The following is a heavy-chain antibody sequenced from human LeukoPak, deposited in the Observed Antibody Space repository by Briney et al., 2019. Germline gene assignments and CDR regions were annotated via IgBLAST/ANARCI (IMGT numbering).Heavy chain of an antibody. CDR3: ARDRMITIFGVVTLDAFDI. CDR2: ISSSSSSI. Sequence: PGGSLTLSCAASGFTFISYSMNWVRQAPGKGLELVASISSSSSSIYYADSVKGRFTISRDNAKNSLYLQMNSLRVEDTAVYYCARDRMITIFGVVTLDAFDIWGHGTMVTVSS. V-gene: IGHV3-21*01. D-gene: IGHD3-3*01. J-gene: IGHJ3*02. CDR1: GFTFISYS.